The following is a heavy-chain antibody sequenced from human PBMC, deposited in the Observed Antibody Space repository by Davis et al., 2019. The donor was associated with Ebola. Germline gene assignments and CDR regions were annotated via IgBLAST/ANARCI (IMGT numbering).Heavy chain of an antibody. V-gene: IGHV3-13*01. J-gene: IGHJ4*02. CDR2: IGTAGDT. CDR1: GFTFSSYD. D-gene: IGHD3-16*01. CDR3: ARDRGSPLRTRGHDY. Sequence: GESLKISCTASGFTFSSYDMHWVRQATGKGLEWVSAIGTAGDTYYPGSVKGRFTISRENAKNSLYLQMNSLRAEDTAVYYCARDRGSPLRTRGHDYWGQGTLVTVSS.